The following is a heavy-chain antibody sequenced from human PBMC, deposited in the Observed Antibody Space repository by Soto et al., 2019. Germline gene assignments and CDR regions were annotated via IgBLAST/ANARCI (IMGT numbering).Heavy chain of an antibody. CDR1: GFTFSSYA. CDR2: ISGSGGST. CDR3: AKVAEQWLVRGSWFDP. Sequence: GGSLRLSCAASGFTFSSYAMSWVRQAPGKGLEWVSAISGSGGSTYYADSVKGRFTISRDNSKNTLYLQMNSLRAEDTAVYYCAKVAEQWLVRGSWFDPWGQGTLVTVSS. J-gene: IGHJ5*02. V-gene: IGHV3-23*01. D-gene: IGHD6-19*01.